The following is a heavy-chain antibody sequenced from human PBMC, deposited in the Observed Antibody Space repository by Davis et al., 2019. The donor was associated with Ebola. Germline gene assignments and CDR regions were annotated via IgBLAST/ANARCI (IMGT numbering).Heavy chain of an antibody. J-gene: IGHJ4*02. V-gene: IGHV3-49*03. CDR2: IRSKAYGGTT. Sequence: PGGSLRLSCTASGFTFGDYAMSWFRQAPGKGLEWVGFIRSKAYGGTTEYAASVKGRFTISRDDSKSIAYLQMNSLKTEDTAVYYCTRVGLGYYYDSSGYYAFDYWGQGTLVTVSS. CDR3: TRVGLGYYYDSSGYYAFDY. CDR1: GFTFGDYA. D-gene: IGHD3-22*01.